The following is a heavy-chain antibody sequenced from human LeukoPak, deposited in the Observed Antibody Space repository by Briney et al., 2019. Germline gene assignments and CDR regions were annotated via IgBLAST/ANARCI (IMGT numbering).Heavy chain of an antibody. CDR3: ARGGYSNGSEYFFDY. Sequence: PSETLSLTCTVSGVSISIYYWNWIRRPPGKRLEWIGYIYDSGSTNYNPSLKSRVTISVDTSKNQFSLKLTSVTAADTAVYYCARGGYSNGSEYFFDYWGQGSLVTVSS. CDR2: IYDSGST. CDR1: GVSISIYY. D-gene: IGHD5-18*01. V-gene: IGHV4-59*01. J-gene: IGHJ4*02.